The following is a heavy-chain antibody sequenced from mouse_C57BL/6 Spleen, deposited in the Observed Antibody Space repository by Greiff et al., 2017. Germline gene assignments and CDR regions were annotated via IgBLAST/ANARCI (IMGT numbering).Heavy chain of an antibody. CDR2: IDPETGGT. Sequence: LVESGAELVRPGASVTLSCKASGYTFTDYEMHWVKQTPVHGLEWIGAIDPETGGTTYTQKFKGKAILTADKSSSTAYMELRSLTSEDSAVYYCTRKDCDFYAMDYWGQGTSVTVSA. CDR1: GYTFTDYE. D-gene: IGHD2-13*01. V-gene: IGHV1-15*01. CDR3: TRKDCDFYAMDY. J-gene: IGHJ4*01.